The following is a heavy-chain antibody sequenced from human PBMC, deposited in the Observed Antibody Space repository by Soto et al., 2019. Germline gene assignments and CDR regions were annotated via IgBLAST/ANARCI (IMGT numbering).Heavy chain of an antibody. CDR1: GFTFSSYA. CDR2: ISGSGATT. Sequence: EVQLLESGGGLVQPGGSLRLSCAASGFTFSSYAVGWVRQAPGKGLQWVSLISGSGATTFYADSVKGRFTISRDNSKDMLFMQMDSLRAEDTAVYFCAKRHEVGNFDSWGQGTLVTVSS. CDR3: AKRHEVGNFDS. V-gene: IGHV3-23*01. J-gene: IGHJ4*02.